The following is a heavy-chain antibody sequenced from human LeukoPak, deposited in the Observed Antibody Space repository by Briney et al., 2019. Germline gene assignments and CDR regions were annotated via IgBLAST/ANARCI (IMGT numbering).Heavy chain of an antibody. D-gene: IGHD7-27*01. Sequence: GGSLRLSCAASGFTFSSYWMSWVRQAPGKGLEWVANIKQDGSEKYYVDSVKGRFTISRDNAKNSLYLPMNSLRAEDTAVYYCARDSTTAWGSKGDAFDIWGQGTLVTVSS. J-gene: IGHJ3*02. CDR2: IKQDGSEK. CDR3: ARDSTTAWGSKGDAFDI. CDR1: GFTFSSYW. V-gene: IGHV3-7*01.